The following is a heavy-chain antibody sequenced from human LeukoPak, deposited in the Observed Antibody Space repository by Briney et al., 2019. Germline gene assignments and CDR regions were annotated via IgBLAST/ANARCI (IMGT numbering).Heavy chain of an antibody. CDR1: GITFSSYA. D-gene: IGHD3-10*02. CDR3: AKLGITMIGGV. CDR2: ISGGTVST. V-gene: IGHV3-23*01. J-gene: IGHJ6*04. Sequence: PGGSLRLSCAASGITFSSYAMSWVRQAPGKGLEWVSAISGGTVSTYYADSVKGRFTISRDNSKNTLYLQMNSLRAEDTAVYYCAKLGITMIGGVWGKGTTVTISS.